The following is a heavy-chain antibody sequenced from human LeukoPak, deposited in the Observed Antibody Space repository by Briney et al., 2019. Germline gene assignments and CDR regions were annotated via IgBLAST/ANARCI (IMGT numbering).Heavy chain of an antibody. CDR1: GGSISSHY. D-gene: IGHD4-11*01. Sequence: SETLSLTCTVSGGSISSHYWSWIRQPPGKGLEWIGYIYYSGSTNYNPSLKSRVTISVDTSKTQFSLKLSSVTAADTAVYYCARGYYDYSNYYMDVWGKGTTVTVSS. CDR3: ARGYYDYSNYYMDV. V-gene: IGHV4-59*11. CDR2: IYYSGST. J-gene: IGHJ6*03.